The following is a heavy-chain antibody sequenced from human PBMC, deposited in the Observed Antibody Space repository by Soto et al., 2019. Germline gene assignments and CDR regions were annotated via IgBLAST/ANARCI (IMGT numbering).Heavy chain of an antibody. V-gene: IGHV3-23*01. CDR3: AKGPSDYDSSGYYLYYFDY. Sequence: GGSLRLSCAASGFTFSSYAMSWVRQAPGKGLDGVSAISGSGGSTYYADSVKGRFTISRDNSKNTLYLQMNSLRAEDTAVYYCAKGPSDYDSSGYYLYYFDYWGQGTLVTVSS. J-gene: IGHJ4*02. CDR2: ISGSGGST. CDR1: GFTFSSYA. D-gene: IGHD3-22*01.